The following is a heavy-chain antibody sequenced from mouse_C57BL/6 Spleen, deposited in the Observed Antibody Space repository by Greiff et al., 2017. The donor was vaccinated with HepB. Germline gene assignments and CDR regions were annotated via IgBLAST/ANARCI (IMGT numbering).Heavy chain of an antibody. V-gene: IGHV1-69*01. CDR3: ARDDYDDETFDY. D-gene: IGHD2-4*01. CDR2: IDPSDSYT. J-gene: IGHJ2*01. Sequence: QVQLQQPGAELVMPGASVKLSCKASGYTFTSYWMHWVKQRPGQGLEWIGEIDPSDSYTNYNQKFKGKSTLTVDKSSSTAYMQLSSLTSEDSAVYYCARDDYDDETFDYWGQGTTLTVSS. CDR1: GYTFTSYW.